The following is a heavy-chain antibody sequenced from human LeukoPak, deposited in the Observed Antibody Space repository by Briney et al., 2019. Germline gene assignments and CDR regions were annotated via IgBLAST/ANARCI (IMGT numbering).Heavy chain of an antibody. CDR3: ARGYQRPDY. Sequence: PGGSLRLSCAASGFTFSTYTMNWVRQAPGKGLEWVSSLSSSSNNINYADSVKGRFTISRDNAMNSVHLQMNSLRVEDTAVYYCARGYQRPDYWGQGTLITVSS. D-gene: IGHD2-2*01. CDR1: GFTFSTYT. J-gene: IGHJ4*02. V-gene: IGHV3-21*01. CDR2: LSSSSNNI.